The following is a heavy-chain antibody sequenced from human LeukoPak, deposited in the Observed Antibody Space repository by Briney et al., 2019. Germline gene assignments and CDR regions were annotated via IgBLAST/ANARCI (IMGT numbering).Heavy chain of an antibody. V-gene: IGHV1-69*04. Sequence: SVKVSCMASLGTFSSYAISWVRPAPGQGLEWMGRIIPILGIANYAQKFQGRVTITADKSTSTAYMELSSLRSEDTAVYYCARDRSGSYYSYYYYGMDVWGQGTTVTVSS. CDR2: IIPILGIA. D-gene: IGHD1-26*01. CDR1: LGTFSSYA. J-gene: IGHJ6*02. CDR3: ARDRSGSYYSYYYYGMDV.